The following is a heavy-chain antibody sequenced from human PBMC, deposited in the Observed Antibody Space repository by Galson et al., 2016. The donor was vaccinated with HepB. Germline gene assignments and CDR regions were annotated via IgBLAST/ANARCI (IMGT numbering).Heavy chain of an antibody. CDR2: ISYDGSTK. J-gene: IGHJ4*02. CDR1: GFTFSSYG. CDR3: ATNDILTGYSPFDY. D-gene: IGHD3-9*01. V-gene: IGHV3-30*03. Sequence: SLRLSCAASGFTFSSYGMNWVRQAPGKGLEWVAVISYDGSTKYYADSAKGRFTISRDNTKNTLYLQMNSLGAEDTAVYYCATNDILTGYSPFDYWGQGTLVTVSS.